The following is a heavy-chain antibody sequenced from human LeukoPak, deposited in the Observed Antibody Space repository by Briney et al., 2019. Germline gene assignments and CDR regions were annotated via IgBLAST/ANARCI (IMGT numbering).Heavy chain of an antibody. D-gene: IGHD1-26*01. CDR1: GFIFGGYA. Sequence: GGSLRLSCAASGFIFGGYAMHWVRQAPGKGLQWLAVISYDGGKTYYADSVEGRFTISRDNSKNTLYLQMNSLRAEDTAVYYCARDGVDSGSYSNFDYWGQGTLVTVSS. J-gene: IGHJ4*02. CDR3: ARDGVDSGSYSNFDY. V-gene: IGHV3-30-3*01. CDR2: ISYDGGKT.